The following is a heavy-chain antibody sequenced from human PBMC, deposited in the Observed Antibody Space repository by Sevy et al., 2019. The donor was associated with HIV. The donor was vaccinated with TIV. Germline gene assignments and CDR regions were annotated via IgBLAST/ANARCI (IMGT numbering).Heavy chain of an antibody. J-gene: IGHJ4*02. V-gene: IGHV1-18*04. CDR1: GYTFTSYG. CDR2: ISAYNGNT. Sequence: ASVKVSCKASGYTFTSYGISWVRQAPGQGLEWMGWISAYNGNTNYAQKLQGRVTMTTDTSTNTAYMELRSLRSDDTAVYYCARDSGELIVVVDRFDYWGQGTLVTVSS. D-gene: IGHD2-21*01. CDR3: ARDSGELIVVVDRFDY.